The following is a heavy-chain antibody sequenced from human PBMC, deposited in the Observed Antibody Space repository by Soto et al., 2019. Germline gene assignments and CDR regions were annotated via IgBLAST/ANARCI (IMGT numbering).Heavy chain of an antibody. J-gene: IGHJ5*01. CDR2: ISAYNGNT. CDR1: GYTFTSYG. CDR3: ASDGLDIVVVPAAVYLVGPWLAS. V-gene: IGHV1-18*01. D-gene: IGHD2-2*03. Sequence: QVQLVQSGAEVKKPGASVKVSCKASGYTFTSYGISWVRQAPGQGLEWMGWISAYNGNTNYAQKLQGRVTTTTDTSTSTAYMGLRGLSARDTGVYSCASDGLDIVVVPAAVYLVGPWLASWGHGTVVTVSS.